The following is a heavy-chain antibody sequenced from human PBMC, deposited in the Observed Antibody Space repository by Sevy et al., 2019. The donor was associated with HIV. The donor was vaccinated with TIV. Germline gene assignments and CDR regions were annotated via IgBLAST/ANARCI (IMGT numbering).Heavy chain of an antibody. D-gene: IGHD2-21*02. V-gene: IGHV3-30*04. J-gene: IGHJ4*02. CDR2: MSHDGNYK. CDR3: ARLFSCGGDCYYLDY. CDR1: GFTFSDYD. Sequence: GGSLRLSCAASGFTFSDYDMHWVRQAPGKGLKWVAVMSHDGNYKNHADSVKVRFTISGDNFKNTLYLQMNSLRVEDTAVYFCARLFSCGGDCYYLDYWGQGAPVTVSS.